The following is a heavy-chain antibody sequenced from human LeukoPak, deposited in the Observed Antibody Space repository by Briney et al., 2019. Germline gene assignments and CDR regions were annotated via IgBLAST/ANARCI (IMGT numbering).Heavy chain of an antibody. CDR3: ARAGGSGSPQPST. D-gene: IGHD3-10*01. CDR2: IIPILGIA. CDR1: GGTFSSYA. Sequence: ASVKVSCTASGGTFSSYAISWVRQAPGQGLEWMGRIIPILGIANYAQKFQGRVTITADKSTSTAYMELSSLRSEDTAVYYCARAGGSGSPQPSTWGQGTLVTVSS. V-gene: IGHV1-69*04. J-gene: IGHJ5*02.